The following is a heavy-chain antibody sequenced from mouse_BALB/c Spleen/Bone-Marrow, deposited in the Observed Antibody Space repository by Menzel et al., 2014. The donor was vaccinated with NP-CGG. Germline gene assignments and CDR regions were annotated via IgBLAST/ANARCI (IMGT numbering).Heavy chain of an antibody. CDR1: GYTFSSYW. D-gene: IGHD1-1*01. Sequence: VQLQQSGAELMKPGASVKISCKATGYTFSSYWIEWVKQRPGHGLEWIGEILPGSGSTNYNEKFKGKATFTADTSSNTAYMQLSSLTSEDSAVYYCARFYYYSSSYYFDYWGQGTTLTVSS. CDR3: ARFYYYSSSYYFDY. J-gene: IGHJ2*01. V-gene: IGHV1-9*01. CDR2: ILPGSGST.